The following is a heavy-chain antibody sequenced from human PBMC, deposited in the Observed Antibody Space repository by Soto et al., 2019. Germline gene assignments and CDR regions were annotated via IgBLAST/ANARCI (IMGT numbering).Heavy chain of an antibody. V-gene: IGHV4-31*11. D-gene: IGHD3-22*01. CDR1: VGTITIGAYC. Sequence: SETLALTCAFSVGTITIGAYCWTWIRQHPGKGMEWIAYIHYSSRTYYNRSLKSRVTISVDTSNNQFSLKRSSVTAADTAVYYCASYYFESSGYSNWFDPWGQGTMVTVSS. CDR2: IHYSSRT. CDR3: ASYYFESSGYSNWFDP. J-gene: IGHJ5*02.